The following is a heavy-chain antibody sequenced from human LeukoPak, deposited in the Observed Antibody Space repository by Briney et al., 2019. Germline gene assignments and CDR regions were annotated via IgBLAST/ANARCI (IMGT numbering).Heavy chain of an antibody. CDR2: ISWNSGSI. CDR1: GFTFDDYA. CDR3: AKGTYYFDSSGSKHLDY. J-gene: IGHJ4*02. D-gene: IGHD3-22*01. V-gene: IGHV3-9*01. Sequence: GGSLRLSCAASGFTFDDYAMHWVRQAPGKGLEWVSGISWNSGSIGYADSVKGRFTISRDSAKNSLYLQMNSLRAEDTALYYCAKGTYYFDSSGSKHLDYWGQGTLVTVS.